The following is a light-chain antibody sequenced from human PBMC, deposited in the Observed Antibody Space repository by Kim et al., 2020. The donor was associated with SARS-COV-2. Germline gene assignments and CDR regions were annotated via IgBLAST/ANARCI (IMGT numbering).Light chain of an antibody. Sequence: GQSVTISSTGSGVDVGTYNYVSWYQHHPGEAPKLIIHDVITRPSGVPDRFSGSKSGNTDSLTISGLRPEDEADYYCCSYAGDYTLLFGGGTKLTVL. J-gene: IGLJ2*01. V-gene: IGLV2-11*01. CDR3: CSYAGDYTLL. CDR1: GVDVGTYNY. CDR2: DVI.